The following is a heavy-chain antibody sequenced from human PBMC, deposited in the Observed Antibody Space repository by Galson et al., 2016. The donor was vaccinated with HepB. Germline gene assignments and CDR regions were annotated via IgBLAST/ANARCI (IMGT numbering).Heavy chain of an antibody. CDR2: ISYDGINK. J-gene: IGHJ4*02. Sequence: SLRLSCAASGLTFSNYALHWVRQAPGKGLEWLSFISYDGINKYHADSVKGRFTISRDNSNNTLYLQMNSLRAEDTAVYYCARDFLRGDVLDYWGQGTLVTVSS. CDR3: ARDFLRGDVLDY. D-gene: IGHD3-16*01. V-gene: IGHV3-30-3*01. CDR1: GLTFSNYA.